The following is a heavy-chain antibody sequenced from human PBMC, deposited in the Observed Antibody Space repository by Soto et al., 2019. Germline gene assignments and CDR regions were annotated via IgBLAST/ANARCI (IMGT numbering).Heavy chain of an antibody. Sequence: QVQLVQSGAEVKKPGASVKVSCKASGYTFTSYAMHWVRQAPGQRLEWMGWINAGNGNTKYSQKFQGRVTITRDTSASTDYMELSSLRSDDTAVYYCARGPGGPDGPGYYWGQGTLVTVSS. D-gene: IGHD2-15*01. CDR2: INAGNGNT. CDR1: GYTFTSYA. V-gene: IGHV1-3*01. CDR3: ARGPGGPDGPGYY. J-gene: IGHJ4*02.